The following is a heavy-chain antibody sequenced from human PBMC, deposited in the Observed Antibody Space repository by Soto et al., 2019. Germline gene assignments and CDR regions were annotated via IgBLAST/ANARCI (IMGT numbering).Heavy chain of an antibody. D-gene: IGHD3-22*01. CDR1: GFTFTTYA. CDR3: AKVHYDSSGRPRMGLDY. CDR2: ISASGDST. J-gene: IGHJ4*02. Sequence: GGSLRLSCAASGFTFTTYAMRWVRQAPGKGLEWVSAISASGDSTYYADSVKGRFTISRDNSKNTLYLQMNSLRAEDTAVYYCAKVHYDSSGRPRMGLDYWGQGTLVTVSS. V-gene: IGHV3-23*01.